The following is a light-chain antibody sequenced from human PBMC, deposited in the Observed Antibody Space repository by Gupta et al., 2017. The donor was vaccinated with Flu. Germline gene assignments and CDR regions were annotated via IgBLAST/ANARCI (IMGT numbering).Light chain of an antibody. J-gene: IGKJ5*01. V-gene: IGKV3-11*01. CDR2: DAS. Sequence: PASLSLSPGERAILSCRASQRVTSYLAWYQQKPGQPPRPLIFDASNRAPGVPARFNGSGSETDFTLTITSLEPQDSAVYYCQQRSAWAITFGPGTRLEI. CDR1: QRVTSY. CDR3: QQRSAWAIT.